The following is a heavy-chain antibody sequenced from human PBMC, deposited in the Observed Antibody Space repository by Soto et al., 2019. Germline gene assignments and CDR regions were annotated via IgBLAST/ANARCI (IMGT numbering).Heavy chain of an antibody. CDR3: ARVLGTVRGVIIYPPDFDY. CDR2: ISAYNGNT. Sequence: ASVKVSCKASGYTFTSYGISWVRQAPGQGLEWMGWISAYNGNTNYAQKLQGRVTMTTDTSTSTAYMELRSLRSDDTAVYYCARVLGTVRGVIIYPPDFDYWGQGTLVTVSS. J-gene: IGHJ4*02. D-gene: IGHD3-10*01. V-gene: IGHV1-18*01. CDR1: GYTFTSYG.